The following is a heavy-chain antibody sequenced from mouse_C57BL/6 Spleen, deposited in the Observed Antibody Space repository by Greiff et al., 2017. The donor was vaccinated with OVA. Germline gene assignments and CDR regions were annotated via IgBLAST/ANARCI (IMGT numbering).Heavy chain of an antibody. J-gene: IGHJ2*01. CDR1: GFTFSSYG. Sequence: EVKLVESGGDLVKPGGSLKLSCAASGFTFSSYGMSWVRQTPDKRLGWVATISSGGSYTYYPDSVKGRFTISRDNAKNTLYLQMSSLKSEDTAMYYCARTTVVAFYYFDYWGQGTTLTVSS. CDR2: ISSGGSYT. D-gene: IGHD1-1*01. CDR3: ARTTVVAFYYFDY. V-gene: IGHV5-6*01.